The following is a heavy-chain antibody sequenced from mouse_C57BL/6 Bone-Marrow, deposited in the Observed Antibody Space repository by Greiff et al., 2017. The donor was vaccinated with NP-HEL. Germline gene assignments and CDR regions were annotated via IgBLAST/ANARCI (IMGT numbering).Heavy chain of an antibody. CDR1: GFNIKDDY. D-gene: IGHD2-1*01. CDR3: TGDGNAAY. V-gene: IGHV14-4*01. CDR2: IDPENGDT. Sequence: EVQLQESGAELVRPGASVKLSCTASGFNIKDDYMHWVKQRPEQGLEWIGWIDPENGDTEYASKFQGKATITADTSSNTAYLQLSSLTSEDTAVYYSTGDGNAAYWGQGTLVTVSA. J-gene: IGHJ3*01.